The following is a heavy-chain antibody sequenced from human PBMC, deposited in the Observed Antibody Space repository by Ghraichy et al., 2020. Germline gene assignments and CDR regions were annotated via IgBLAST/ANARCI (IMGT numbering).Heavy chain of an antibody. V-gene: IGHV4-4*02. CDR2: IYHSGST. CDR3: ARDLVDYYYFGMDV. CDR1: GDSIISINW. J-gene: IGHJ6*01. D-gene: IGHD3-10*01. Sequence: SETLSLTCTVSGDSIISINWWSWVRQPPGKGLEWIGGIYHSGSTDYNPSLKRRITISVDKSKNQFSLKLTSVTAADTAVYYCARDLVDYYYFGMDVWGPGTTVTVSA.